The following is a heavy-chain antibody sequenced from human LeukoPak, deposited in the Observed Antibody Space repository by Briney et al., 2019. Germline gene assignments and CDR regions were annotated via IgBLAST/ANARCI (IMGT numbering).Heavy chain of an antibody. CDR3: AKDRSRYAGNAFDF. CDR2: MSIRADST. V-gene: IGHV3-23*01. Sequence: GGSLRLSCAASGFTFSRYYMHWVRQAPGKGLEWVSGMSIRADSTTSADSVKGRFTISRDNSKNTLYLQMNSLRAEDTAVYYCAKDRSRYAGNAFDFWGQGTMVTVSS. J-gene: IGHJ3*01. CDR1: GFTFSRYY. D-gene: IGHD3-10*01.